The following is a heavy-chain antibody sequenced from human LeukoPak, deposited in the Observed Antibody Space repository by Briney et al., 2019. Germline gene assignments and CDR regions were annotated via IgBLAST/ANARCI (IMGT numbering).Heavy chain of an antibody. CDR3: ARGDYYDSSGYPGGKGFDY. CDR1: GFTFSSYS. V-gene: IGHV3-21*01. D-gene: IGHD3-22*01. J-gene: IGHJ4*02. Sequence: PGGSLRLSCAASGFTFSSYSMNWVRQAPGKGLERVSSISSSSSYMYYADSVKGRFTISRDNAKNSLYLQMNSLRAEDTAVYYCARGDYYDSSGYPGGKGFDYWGQGTLVTVSS. CDR2: ISSSSSYM.